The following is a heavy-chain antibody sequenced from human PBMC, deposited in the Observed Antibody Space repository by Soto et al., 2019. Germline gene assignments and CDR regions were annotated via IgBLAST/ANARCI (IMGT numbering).Heavy chain of an antibody. J-gene: IGHJ6*02. V-gene: IGHV4-59*01. CDR3: ARVYYYGLGRGRSMDV. D-gene: IGHD3-10*01. CDR2: IYQSGST. Sequence: WTWIRQPPGKGLEWIAYIYQSGSTTYNPSLNSRVTITVDTSKNQFSLKLSSVTAADTAVYYCARVYYYGLGRGRSMDVWGQGTMVIVSS.